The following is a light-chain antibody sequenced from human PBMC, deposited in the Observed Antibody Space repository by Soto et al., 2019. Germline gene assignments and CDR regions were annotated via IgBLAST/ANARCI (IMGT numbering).Light chain of an antibody. V-gene: IGKV2-28*01. CDR2: VGS. J-gene: IGKJ1*01. CDR3: MQALQTPT. Sequence: DIVMTQSPLSLSFTPGQPASISCRCSHSLLHSNGYNYLDWYLQKPGQSPQVLIYVGSNRASGVPDRFSGSGSGTDFTLKISRVEAEDVGVYYCMQALQTPTFGQGTKVDIK. CDR1: HSLLHSNGYNY.